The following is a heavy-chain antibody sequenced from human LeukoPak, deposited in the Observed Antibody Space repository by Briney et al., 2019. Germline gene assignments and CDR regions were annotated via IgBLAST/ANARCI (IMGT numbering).Heavy chain of an antibody. J-gene: IGHJ3*01. Sequence: GGSLRLSCAASGFTFSSYGMNWVRQAPGKGPEWVSGISANGAYSHHADSVKGRFTISRDNAKNSLYLQMNSLRAEDTAVYYCARPGPVVPAALIFGEAFDVWGQGTTVTVSS. D-gene: IGHD2-15*01. V-gene: IGHV3-21*04. CDR2: ISANGAYS. CDR3: ARPGPVVPAALIFGEAFDV. CDR1: GFTFSSYG.